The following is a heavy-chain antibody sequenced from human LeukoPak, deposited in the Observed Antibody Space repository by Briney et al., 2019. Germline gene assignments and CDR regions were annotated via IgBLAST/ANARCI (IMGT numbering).Heavy chain of an antibody. J-gene: IGHJ4*02. CDR3: ARDGNLVRRIIKRGHLDF. D-gene: IGHD3-10*01. Sequence: SETLSLTCTASEHNNNNYYRKWFRQSAGKGPEWIGRMYSNGVTNYNPSLKSRVSMSVDISMRQFSLTLTSMTPPDTAVYYCARDGNLVRRIIKRGHLDFWGQGILVTVSS. CDR2: MYSNGVT. CDR1: EHNNNNYY. V-gene: IGHV4-4*07.